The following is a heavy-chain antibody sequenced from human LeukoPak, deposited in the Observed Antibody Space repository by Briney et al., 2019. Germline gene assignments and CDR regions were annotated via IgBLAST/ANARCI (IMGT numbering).Heavy chain of an antibody. CDR3: ARGRGSLTY. Sequence: SETLSLTCTVSGGSINLYYWSWIRQPPGKGLEWIGYFYDTRSPKYNPSLERRVTISVDMSMKQFSPNISSVTTADTAVYYCARGRGSLTYWGQGTLATVSS. V-gene: IGHV4-59*01. J-gene: IGHJ4*02. CDR1: GGSINLYY. CDR2: FYDTRSP. D-gene: IGHD3-10*01.